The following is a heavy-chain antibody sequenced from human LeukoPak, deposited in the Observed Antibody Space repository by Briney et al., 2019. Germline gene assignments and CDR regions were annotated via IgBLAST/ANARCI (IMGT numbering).Heavy chain of an antibody. CDR2: IFHSGST. CDR1: GGFINSGGYY. D-gene: IGHD3-10*01. J-gene: IGHJ4*02. CDR3: ARSHYYGSGSRYYFDY. Sequence: SETLSLTCTVSGGFINSGGYYWTWIRQHPGKGLEWVGYIFHSGSTYYNPSLKSRVTISIDTSKNQFFLNLTSVTAADTAVYYCARSHYYGSGSRYYFDYWGQGPLVIVSS. V-gene: IGHV4-31*03.